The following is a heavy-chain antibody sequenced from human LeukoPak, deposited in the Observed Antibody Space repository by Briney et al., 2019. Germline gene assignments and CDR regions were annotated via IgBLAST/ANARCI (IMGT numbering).Heavy chain of an antibody. CDR2: ISVSDDST. CDR1: GFTSSDYT. CDR3: AKDRYCSSTNCPYDS. Sequence: PGGSLRLSCAASGFTSSDYTMNWVRQAPGKGPEWVSGISVSDDSTYYADSVKGRFTMSRGNSNNMLYLQMNSLRAEDTAVYYCAKDRYCSSTNCPYDSWGQGTLVTVSS. J-gene: IGHJ5*01. V-gene: IGHV3-23*01. D-gene: IGHD2-2*01.